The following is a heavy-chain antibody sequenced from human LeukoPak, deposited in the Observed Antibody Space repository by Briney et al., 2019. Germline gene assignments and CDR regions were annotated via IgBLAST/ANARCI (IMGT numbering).Heavy chain of an antibody. V-gene: IGHV1-2*02. CDR1: GYTFTSHF. CDR3: ARGNWRWLQFYYYYYMDV. J-gene: IGHJ6*03. CDR2: INPNSGGT. D-gene: IGHD5-24*01. Sequence: EASVKVSCKASGYTFTSHFMHWVRQAPGQGLEWMGWINPNSGGTNYAQKFQGRVTMTRDTSISTAYMELSSLRSEDTAVYYCARGNWRWLQFYYYYYMDVWGKGTTVTVSS.